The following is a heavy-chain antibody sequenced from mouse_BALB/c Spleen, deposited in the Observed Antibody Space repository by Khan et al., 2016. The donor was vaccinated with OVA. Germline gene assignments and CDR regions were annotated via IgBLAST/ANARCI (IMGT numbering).Heavy chain of an antibody. V-gene: IGHV1-63*02. J-gene: IGHJ2*01. CDR1: GYTFTNYW. Sequence: VQLQQSGAELVRPGTSVKMSCKAAGYTFTNYWIGWVKQRPGHGLEGIGDTYPGGGYTNYNEKFKGKATLTADTSSRTAYMQLSGLTSEDSALYYCARRGAARATWGYVDYWGQGTTLTVSS. CDR2: TYPGGGYT. D-gene: IGHD3-1*01. CDR3: ARRGAARATWGYVDY.